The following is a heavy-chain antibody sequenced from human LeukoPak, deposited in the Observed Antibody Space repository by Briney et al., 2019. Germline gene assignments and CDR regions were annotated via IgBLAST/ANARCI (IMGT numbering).Heavy chain of an antibody. J-gene: IGHJ5*02. CDR1: GYTFTSYD. D-gene: IGHD3-10*01. CDR3: AREVTMVRGVIRGVWFDP. V-gene: IGHV1-8*03. Sequence: ASVKVSCKASGYTFTSYDINWVRQATGQGLEWMGWMNPNSGNTGYAQKFQGRVTITRNTSISTAYMELSSLRSEDTAVYYCAREVTMVRGVIRGVWFDPWGQGTLVTVSS. CDR2: MNPNSGNT.